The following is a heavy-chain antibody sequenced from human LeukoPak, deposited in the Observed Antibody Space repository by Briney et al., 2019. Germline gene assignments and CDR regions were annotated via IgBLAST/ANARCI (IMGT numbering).Heavy chain of an antibody. V-gene: IGHV1-2*02. CDR1: GYTFTGYY. D-gene: IGHD3-22*01. CDR2: INPNSGGT. Sequence: ASVKVSCKASGYTFTGYYMHWVRQAPGQGLEWMGWINPNSGGTNYAQKFQGRVTMTRDTSTSTVYMELSRLRSDDTAVYYCARDLQSSSGYYYVVGYWGQGTLVTVSS. CDR3: ARDLQSSSGYYYVVGY. J-gene: IGHJ4*02.